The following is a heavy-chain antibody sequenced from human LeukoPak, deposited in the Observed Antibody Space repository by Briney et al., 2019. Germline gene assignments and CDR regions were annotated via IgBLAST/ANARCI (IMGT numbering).Heavy chain of an antibody. CDR2: IKRDASEK. CDR1: GFTFSSYA. Sequence: GGSLRLSCAASGFTFSSYAMSWVRQAPGKGLEWVANIKRDASEKYYVDSVMGRFTISRDNAKNSLFLQMNGLGGEDTAVYYCARWVTSPHFGLDVWGQGTTVTVSS. J-gene: IGHJ6*02. D-gene: IGHD2-21*02. V-gene: IGHV3-7*05. CDR3: ARWVTSPHFGLDV.